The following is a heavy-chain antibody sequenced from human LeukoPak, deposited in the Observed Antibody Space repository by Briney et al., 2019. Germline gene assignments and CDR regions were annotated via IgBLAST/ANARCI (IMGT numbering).Heavy chain of an antibody. Sequence: PGGSLRLSCAASRFTFSSYWMSWVRQAPGKGLEWVANMKEDGSQKYYLDSLKGRFTISRDNSKNTLYLQMDSLRAEDTAVYYCARGCSTSCYIRDAFNIWGQGTMVTVSS. CDR1: RFTFSSYW. D-gene: IGHD2-2*02. CDR2: MKEDGSQK. CDR3: ARGCSTSCYIRDAFNI. V-gene: IGHV3-7*01. J-gene: IGHJ3*02.